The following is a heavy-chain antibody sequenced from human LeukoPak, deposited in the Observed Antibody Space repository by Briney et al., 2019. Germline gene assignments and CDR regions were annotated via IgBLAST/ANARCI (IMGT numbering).Heavy chain of an antibody. CDR1: GYSISSGYY. V-gene: IGHV4-38-2*01. D-gene: IGHD3-3*01. CDR2: IYHSGST. CDR3: ARHVEGRITILDNWFDP. J-gene: IGHJ5*02. Sequence: PSETLSLTCAVSGYSISSGYYWGWIRQPPVKGLEWNGSIYHSGSTYYNPSLKSRVTISVDTSKNQFSPKLSSVTAADTAVYYCARHVEGRITILDNWFDPWGQGTLVTVSS.